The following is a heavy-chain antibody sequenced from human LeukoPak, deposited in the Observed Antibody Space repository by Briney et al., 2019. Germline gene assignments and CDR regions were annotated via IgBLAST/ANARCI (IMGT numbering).Heavy chain of an antibody. CDR1: GFSFSSYG. Sequence: GGSLRLSCTASGFSFSSYGMHWVRQAPGKGLEWVSAMSSSDDGRYYAASVRGRFTISRDTSRSTLYLQMNSLRAEDAAVYYCAKAPVTSCRGAFCYPFDYWGQGTLVTVSS. V-gene: IGHV3-23*01. CDR2: MSSSDDGR. D-gene: IGHD2-15*01. CDR3: AKAPVTSCRGAFCYPFDY. J-gene: IGHJ4*02.